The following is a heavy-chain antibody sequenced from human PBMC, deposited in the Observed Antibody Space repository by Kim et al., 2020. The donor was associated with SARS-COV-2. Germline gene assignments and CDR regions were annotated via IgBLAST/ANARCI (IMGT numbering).Heavy chain of an antibody. CDR2: INQDGSDK. V-gene: IGHV3-7*03. CDR1: GFIYTNYW. CDR3: ARDREYYYGSRGTQIAYYSDY. D-gene: IGHD3-10*01. J-gene: IGHJ4*02. Sequence: GGSLRLSCGASGFIYTNYWMSWVRQAPGKGLEWVANINQDGSDKNYVDSVKSRFTVSRDNAKNSLYLQMNSLRAEDTAVYYCARDREYYYGSRGTQIAYYSDYWGEGTLVTVSS.